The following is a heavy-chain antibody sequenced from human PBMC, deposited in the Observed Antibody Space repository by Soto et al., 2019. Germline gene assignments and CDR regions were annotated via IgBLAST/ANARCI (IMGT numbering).Heavy chain of an antibody. J-gene: IGHJ4*02. CDR2: ISYDGSNK. CDR3: AREPDSYYYDSSGYGHFDY. V-gene: IGHV3-30-3*01. CDR1: GFTFSSYA. Sequence: SLRLSCAASGFTFSSYAMHWVRQAPGNGLEWVAVISYDGSNKYYADSVKGRFTISRDNSKNTLYLQMNSLRAEDTAVYYCAREPDSYYYDSSGYGHFDYWGQGTLVTVS. D-gene: IGHD3-22*01.